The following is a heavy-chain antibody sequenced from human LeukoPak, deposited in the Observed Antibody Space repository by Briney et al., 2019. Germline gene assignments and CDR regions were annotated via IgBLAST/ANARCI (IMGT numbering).Heavy chain of an antibody. V-gene: IGHV4-4*07. D-gene: IGHD2-2*01. Sequence: SETLSLTCTVSGGSISSYYWSWVRQPAGKGLEWIGRINSSGSTNYNPSLKSRVTMSVDTSKNQFSLKVSSVTAADTAVYYCARGVPAATGAWVDYWGQGTLVTVSS. CDR2: INSSGST. J-gene: IGHJ4*02. CDR1: GGSISSYY. CDR3: ARGVPAATGAWVDY.